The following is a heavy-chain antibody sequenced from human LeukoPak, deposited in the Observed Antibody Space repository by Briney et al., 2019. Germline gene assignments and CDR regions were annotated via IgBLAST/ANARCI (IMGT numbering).Heavy chain of an antibody. CDR3: ARPITIFGVVIIRNDAFDI. CDR2: IKQDGSEK. V-gene: IGHV3-7*01. J-gene: IGHJ3*02. D-gene: IGHD3-3*01. Sequence: GGSLRLSCAASGCTFSSYWMSWVRQAPGKGLEWVANIKQDGSEKYYVDSVKGRFTISRDNAKNSLYLQMNSLRAEDTAVYYCARPITIFGVVIIRNDAFDIWGQGTMVTVSS. CDR1: GCTFSSYW.